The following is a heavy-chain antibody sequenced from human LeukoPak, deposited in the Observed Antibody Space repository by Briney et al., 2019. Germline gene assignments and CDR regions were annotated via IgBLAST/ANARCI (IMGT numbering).Heavy chain of an antibody. V-gene: IGHV4-38-2*01. CDR2: VHHTGSD. D-gene: IGHD1-26*01. CDR3: ARVIVTATHVPDAFDL. J-gene: IGHJ3*01. Sequence: SETLSLTCVISGYSSSAGYFWGWIRQSPVNGLEWIGSVHHTGSDYYNPSLKSRVTISIDTSKNHFSLNLTSVTAADTAVFFCARVIVTATHVPDAFDLWGQGILVTVSS. CDR1: GYSSSAGYF.